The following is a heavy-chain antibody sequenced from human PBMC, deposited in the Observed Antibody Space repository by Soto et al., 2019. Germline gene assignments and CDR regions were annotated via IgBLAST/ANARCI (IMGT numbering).Heavy chain of an antibody. Sequence: PGGSLRLSCAASGFTFSSYGMHWVRQAPGKGLEWVAVIWYDGSNKYYADSVKGRFTISRDNSKNTLYLQMNSLRAEDTAVYYCARDEFGGYPPFDPWGQGTLVTVSS. V-gene: IGHV3-33*01. D-gene: IGHD5-12*01. CDR1: GFTFSSYG. CDR2: IWYDGSNK. J-gene: IGHJ5*02. CDR3: ARDEFGGYPPFDP.